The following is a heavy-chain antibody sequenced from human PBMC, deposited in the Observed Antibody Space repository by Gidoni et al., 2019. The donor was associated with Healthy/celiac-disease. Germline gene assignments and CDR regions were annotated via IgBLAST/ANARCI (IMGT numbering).Heavy chain of an antibody. Sequence: QVQLQESGPGLVKPSQTRSLTCTVSGGSISSGGYYWSWIRQHPGKGLEWIGYIYYSWSTYYNPSLKSRVTISVDTSKNQFSLKLSSVTAADTAVYYCARDRYCSGGSCLGGFDYWGQGTLVTVSS. CDR3: ARDRYCSGGSCLGGFDY. CDR2: IYYSWST. V-gene: IGHV4-31*03. J-gene: IGHJ4*02. D-gene: IGHD2-15*01. CDR1: GGSISSGGYY.